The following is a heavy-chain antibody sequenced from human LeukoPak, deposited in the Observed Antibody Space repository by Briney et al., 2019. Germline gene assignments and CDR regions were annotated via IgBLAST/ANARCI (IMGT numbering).Heavy chain of an antibody. CDR3: ARGRYNWKGEGENWFDP. D-gene: IGHD1-20*01. Sequence: PGGSLRLSCAASGFTFSTYSMNWVRQAPGKGLEWVSCISSSSSYTYYADSVKGRFTISRDNAKNSLYLQMNSLRAEDTAVYYCARGRYNWKGEGENWFDPWGQGTLVTVSS. J-gene: IGHJ5*02. V-gene: IGHV3-21*01. CDR1: GFTFSTYS. CDR2: ISSSSSYT.